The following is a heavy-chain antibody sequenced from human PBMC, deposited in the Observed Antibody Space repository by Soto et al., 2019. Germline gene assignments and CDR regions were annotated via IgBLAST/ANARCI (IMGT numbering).Heavy chain of an antibody. J-gene: IGHJ4*02. CDR2: ISWNSGSI. Sequence: EVQLVESGGGLVQPGRSLRLSCAASGFTFDDYAMHWVRQAPGKGLEWVSGISWNSGSIGYADSVKGRFTIARDNAKNSLYLQMNRLRAEDTALYYCAKDRGLVLSFYFDYWGQGTLVTVSS. V-gene: IGHV3-9*01. D-gene: IGHD6-19*01. CDR3: AKDRGLVLSFYFDY. CDR1: GFTFDDYA.